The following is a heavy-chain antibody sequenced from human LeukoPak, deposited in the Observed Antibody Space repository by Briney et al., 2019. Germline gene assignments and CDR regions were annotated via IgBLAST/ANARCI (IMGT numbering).Heavy chain of an antibody. V-gene: IGHV1-2*02. D-gene: IGHD4-17*01. Sequence: ASVKVSFKASGYTFTGYYMHWVRQAPGQGLEWMGWINPNSGGTNYAQKFQGRVTMTRDTSISTAYMELSRLRSDDTAVYYCARDDYGDYWFDPWGQGTLVTVSS. CDR2: INPNSGGT. J-gene: IGHJ5*02. CDR1: GYTFTGYY. CDR3: ARDDYGDYWFDP.